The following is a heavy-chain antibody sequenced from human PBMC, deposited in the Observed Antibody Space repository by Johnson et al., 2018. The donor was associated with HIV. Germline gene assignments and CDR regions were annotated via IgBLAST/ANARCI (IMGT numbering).Heavy chain of an antibody. J-gene: IGHJ3*01. CDR3: TTGVHTAMYVFDL. V-gene: IGHV3-73*01. CDR2: IRSKANSYAT. Sequence: VQLVESGGGLVKPGESLRLSCAASGFTFSNAWMHWVRQDPGKGLEWVGRIRSKANSYATAYAASVKGRFTISRDESKNTLYLQMSRLKTEDTAVYSCTTGVHTAMYVFDLWCQGTMVTVSS. D-gene: IGHD5-18*01. CDR1: GFTFSNAW.